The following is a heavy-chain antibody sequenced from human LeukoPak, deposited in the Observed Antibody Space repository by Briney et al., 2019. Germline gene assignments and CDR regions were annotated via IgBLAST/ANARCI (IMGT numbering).Heavy chain of an antibody. V-gene: IGHV3-23*01. Sequence: LGGSLRLSCAASGFTFSSYAMSWVRQAPGKGLEWVSGISGSGGSTYYADSVKGQFTISRDNSKNTLYLQMNNLRAEDTALYYCAKGRYDSSGPANTFDYWGQGTLVTVSS. J-gene: IGHJ4*02. CDR1: GFTFSSYA. D-gene: IGHD3-22*01. CDR3: AKGRYDSSGPANTFDY. CDR2: ISGSGGST.